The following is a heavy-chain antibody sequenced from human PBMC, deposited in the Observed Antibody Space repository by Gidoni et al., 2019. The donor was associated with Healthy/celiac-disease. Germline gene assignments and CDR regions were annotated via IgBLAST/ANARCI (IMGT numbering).Heavy chain of an antibody. V-gene: IGHV5-51*01. J-gene: IGHJ4*02. Sequence: EVQLVQSGAEVKKPGESLKISCKGSGYSFTSYWIGWLRQMPGKGMEWMGIISPGDSDTRYSPSFQGQVTISADKSISTAYLQWSSLKASDTAMYYCARPRGDVYNYNDFDYWGQGTLVTVSS. D-gene: IGHD5-12*01. CDR1: GYSFTSYW. CDR3: ARPRGDVYNYNDFDY. CDR2: ISPGDSDT.